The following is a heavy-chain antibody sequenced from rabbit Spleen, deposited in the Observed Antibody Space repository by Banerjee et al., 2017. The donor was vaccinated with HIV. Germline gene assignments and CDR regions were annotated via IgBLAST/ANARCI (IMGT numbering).Heavy chain of an antibody. Sequence: QEQLVESGGGLVQPEGSLTLTCTASGFSFSSSYWICWVRQAPGKGLEWIACIYAGSSGSTYYASWAKGRFAISKTSSTTVTLQMTSLTAADTATYFCARMDTGSGWGNFKLWGPGTLVTVS. CDR3: ARMDTGSGWGNFKL. CDR1: GFSFSSSYW. V-gene: IGHV1S45*01. D-gene: IGHD4-1*01. J-gene: IGHJ4*01. CDR2: IYAGSSGST.